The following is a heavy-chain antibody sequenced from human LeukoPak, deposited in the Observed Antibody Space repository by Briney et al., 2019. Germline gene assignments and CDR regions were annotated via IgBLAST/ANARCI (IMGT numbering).Heavy chain of an antibody. J-gene: IGHJ4*02. CDR2: INPNSGGT. CDR3: ATSSEGIQYIH. V-gene: IGHV1-2*02. CDR1: GYTFTGYY. Sequence: ASVKVTCKASGYTFTGYYMHWVRQALGQGLEWMGWINPNSGGTNYAQKFQGRVTMTRDTSISTAYMELSRLRSDDTAVYYCATSSEGIQYIHWGQGTLVTVSS. D-gene: IGHD2/OR15-2a*01.